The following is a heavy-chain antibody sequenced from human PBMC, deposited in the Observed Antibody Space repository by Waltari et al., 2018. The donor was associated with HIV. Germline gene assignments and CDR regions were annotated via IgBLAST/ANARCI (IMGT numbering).Heavy chain of an antibody. CDR3: ARFASEILDSSGYSFDY. D-gene: IGHD3-22*01. CDR2: INYSGGT. J-gene: IGHJ4*02. Sequence: HVQLQESGPGLVNASETLSLTCTGSVGSSISHYWSWVRQPLGKGLELTGYINYSGGTNYNHYLKSRVTISVDTSKNQFSLKLTSVTAADTAVYYCARFASEILDSSGYSFDYWGQGALVTVPS. V-gene: IGHV4-59*08. CDR1: VGSSISHY.